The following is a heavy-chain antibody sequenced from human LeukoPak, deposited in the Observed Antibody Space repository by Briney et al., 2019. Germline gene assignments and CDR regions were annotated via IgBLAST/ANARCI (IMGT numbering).Heavy chain of an antibody. CDR2: ISADNGNT. D-gene: IGHD2-15*01. V-gene: IGHV1-18*01. CDR3: ARDSTYCSGGSCYDGGWFDP. CDR1: GYTFTSYG. J-gene: IGHJ5*02. Sequence: ASVKVSCKASGYTFTSYGISWVRQAPGQGLEWMGWISADNGNTNCAQKVQGRVTMTTDTSTSTAYMELRSLRSDDTAVYYCARDSTYCSGGSCYDGGWFDPWGQGTLVTVSS.